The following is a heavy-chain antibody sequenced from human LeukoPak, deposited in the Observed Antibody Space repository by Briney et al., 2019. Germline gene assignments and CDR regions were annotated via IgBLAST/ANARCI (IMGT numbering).Heavy chain of an antibody. CDR3: ASSVFGVSLPDY. CDR2: IIPIFGTA. D-gene: IGHD3-3*02. CDR1: GGTFSSYA. J-gene: IGHJ4*02. Sequence: SVKVSCKASGGTFSSYAISWVRQAPGQGLEWMGGIIPIFGTANYAQKFQGRDTITTDESTSTAYMELSSLRSEDTAVYFCASSVFGVSLPDYWGQGTLVTVSS. V-gene: IGHV1-69*05.